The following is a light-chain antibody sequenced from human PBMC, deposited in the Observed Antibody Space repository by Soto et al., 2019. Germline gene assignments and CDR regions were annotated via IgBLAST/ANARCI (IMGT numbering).Light chain of an antibody. J-gene: IGLJ3*02. Sequence: QAVVTQPPSVSAAPGQKVTISCSGSSSNIGNNYVSWYQQLPGTAPKLLIYDNYKRPSGIPDRFSGSRSGTSATLGITGLQTGDEADYYCGTWDSSLSAGVFGGGTKVTVL. V-gene: IGLV1-51*01. CDR1: SSNIGNNY. CDR2: DNY. CDR3: GTWDSSLSAGV.